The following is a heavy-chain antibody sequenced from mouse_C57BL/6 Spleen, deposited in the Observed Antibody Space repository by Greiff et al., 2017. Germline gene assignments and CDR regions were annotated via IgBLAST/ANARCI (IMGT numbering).Heavy chain of an antibody. D-gene: IGHD2-1*01. CDR3: ARDGNHAWFAY. CDR2: ISGGGGNT. J-gene: IGHJ3*01. Sequence: DVQLQESGGGLVKPGGSLKLSCAASGFTFSSYTMSWVRQTPEKRLEWVATISGGGGNTYYPDSVKGRFTISRDNAKNTLYLQMSSLRSEDTALYYCARDGNHAWFAYWGQGTLVTVSA. CDR1: GFTFSSYT. V-gene: IGHV5-9*04.